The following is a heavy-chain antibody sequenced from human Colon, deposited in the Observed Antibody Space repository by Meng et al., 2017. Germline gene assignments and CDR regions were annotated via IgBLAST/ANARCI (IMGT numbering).Heavy chain of an antibody. J-gene: IGHJ4*02. D-gene: IGHD6-13*01. Sequence: GESLKISCAASGFTFNNYPITWVRQAPGKGLEWVSSITNSGTYRYYADSVTGRFTISRDNAKNSLFLQMDNLRAEDTAVYYCARVQSSWGLDFWGQGTLVTVSS. CDR2: ITNSGTYR. CDR3: ARVQSSWGLDF. V-gene: IGHV3-21*01. CDR1: GFTFNNYP.